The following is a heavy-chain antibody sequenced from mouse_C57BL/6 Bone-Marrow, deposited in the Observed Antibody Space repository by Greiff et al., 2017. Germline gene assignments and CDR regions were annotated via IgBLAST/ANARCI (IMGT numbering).Heavy chain of an antibody. J-gene: IGHJ4*01. CDR3: AREGATKVF. V-gene: IGHV5-4*01. CDR1: GFTFSSYA. CDR2: ISDGGSYT. Sequence: EVKLMESGGGLVKPGGSLKLSCAASGFTFSSYAMSWVRQTPEKRLEWVATISDGGSYTYYPDNVKGRFTISRDNAKNNLYLQMSHLKSEDTAMYYCAREGATKVFWGQGTSVTVSS. D-gene: IGHD3-1*01.